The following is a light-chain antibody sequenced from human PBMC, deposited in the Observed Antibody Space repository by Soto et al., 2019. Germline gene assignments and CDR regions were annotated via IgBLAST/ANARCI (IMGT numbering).Light chain of an antibody. Sequence: QSALTQPPSVSGSPGQSVTISSPETTSNVGSYNRLSWYQQPPGTAPKLIMYEVNTRPSGVPDRFSGSKSGSTASLTISGLQAEDEADYYCSLYISGSTYVFGTGTKLTVL. J-gene: IGLJ1*01. CDR3: SLYISGSTYV. CDR1: TSNVGSYNR. V-gene: IGLV2-18*01. CDR2: EVN.